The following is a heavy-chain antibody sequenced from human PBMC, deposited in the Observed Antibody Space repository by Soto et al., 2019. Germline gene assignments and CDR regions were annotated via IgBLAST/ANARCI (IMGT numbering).Heavy chain of an antibody. CDR2: INAGNGNT. CDR1: GYTFTSYA. J-gene: IGHJ4*02. V-gene: IGHV1-3*01. CDR3: ARVPGDYGSGSSYDY. Sequence: QVQLVQSGAEVKKPGASVKVSCKASGYTFTSYAMHWVRQAPGQRLEWMGWINAGNGNTKYSQKFQGRVTITRDTSASTAYMELSSLRSEDTAVYYCARVPGDYGSGSSYDYWGQGTLVTVSS. D-gene: IGHD3-10*01.